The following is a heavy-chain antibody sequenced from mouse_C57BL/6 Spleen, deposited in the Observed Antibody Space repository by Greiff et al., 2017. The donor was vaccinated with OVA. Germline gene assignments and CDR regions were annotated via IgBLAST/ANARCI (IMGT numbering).Heavy chain of an antibody. V-gene: IGHV1-52*01. CDR3: AREYYYGSSYGNYFDY. CDR1: GYTFTSYW. D-gene: IGHD1-1*01. J-gene: IGHJ2*01. CDR2: IDPSDSET. Sequence: VKLQQPGAELVRPGSSVKLSCKASGYTFTSYWMHWVKQRPIQGLEWIGNIDPSDSETHYNQKFKDKATLTVDKSSSTAYLQLSSLTSEDSAVYYCAREYYYGSSYGNYFDYWGQGTTLTVSS.